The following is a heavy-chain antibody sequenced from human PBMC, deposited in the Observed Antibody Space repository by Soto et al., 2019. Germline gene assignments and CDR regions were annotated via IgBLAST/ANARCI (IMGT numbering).Heavy chain of an antibody. CDR2: IYHSGST. CDR3: ARGNYDFWSGYYGPGAFDI. J-gene: IGHJ3*02. CDR1: GGSISSGGYS. D-gene: IGHD3-3*01. V-gene: IGHV4-30-2*01. Sequence: PSETLSLTCAVSGGSISSGGYSWSWIRQPPGKGLEWIGYIYHSGSTYYNPSLKSRVTISVDRSKNQFSLKLSSVTAADTAVYYCARGNYDFWSGYYGPGAFDIWGQGTMVT.